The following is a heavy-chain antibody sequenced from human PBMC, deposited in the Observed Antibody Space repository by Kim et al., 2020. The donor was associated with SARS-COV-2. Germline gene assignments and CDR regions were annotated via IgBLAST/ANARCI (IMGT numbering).Heavy chain of an antibody. CDR3: ARAGNRAARRRLRYFDY. V-gene: IGHV4-34*01. J-gene: IGHJ4*03. CDR1: GGSFSGYY. Sequence: SETLSLTCAVYGGSFSGYYWSWIRQPPGKGLEWIGEINHSGSTNYNPSLKSRVTISVDTSKNQFSLKLSSVTAADPAVYYCARAGNRAARRRLRYFDYWG. CDR2: INHSGST. D-gene: IGHD6-6*01.